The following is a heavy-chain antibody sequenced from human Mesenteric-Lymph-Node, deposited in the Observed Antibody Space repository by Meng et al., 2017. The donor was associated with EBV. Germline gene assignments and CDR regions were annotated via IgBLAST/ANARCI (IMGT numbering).Heavy chain of an antibody. CDR3: AHRPGVSGWFDP. CDR1: EVSLSTNGVG. Sequence: QITLKESGPTLVKATQTLTLTCTFSEVSLSTNGVGVGWIRQPPGKALEWLALIYWDDDKRYSPSLKSRLTINKDTSKNEVVLTMTNMDRVDTATYYCAHRPGVSGWFDPWGQGTLVTVSS. V-gene: IGHV2-5*02. J-gene: IGHJ5*02. D-gene: IGHD3-10*01. CDR2: IYWDDDK.